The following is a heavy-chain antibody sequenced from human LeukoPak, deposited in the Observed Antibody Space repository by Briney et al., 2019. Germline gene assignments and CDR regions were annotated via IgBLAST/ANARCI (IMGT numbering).Heavy chain of an antibody. V-gene: IGHV3-30-3*01. J-gene: IGHJ6*03. Sequence: GGSLRLSCAASGFTFSSYAMHWVRQAPGKGLEWVAVISYDGSNKYYADSVKGRFTISRDNSKNTLYLQMNSLRAEDTAVYYCARSLSGVPGYYYYYMDVWGKGTTVTVSS. CDR1: GFTFSSYA. D-gene: IGHD2-2*01. CDR3: ARSLSGVPGYYYYYMDV. CDR2: ISYDGSNK.